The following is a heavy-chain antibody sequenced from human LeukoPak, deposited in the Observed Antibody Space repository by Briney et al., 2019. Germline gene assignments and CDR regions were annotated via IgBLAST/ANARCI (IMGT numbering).Heavy chain of an antibody. CDR1: AFTFSSYA. V-gene: IGHV3-23*01. CDR2: IRGSGGIT. Sequence: GGSLRLSCAASAFTFSSYAMSWVRQAPGKGLEWVSAIRGSGGITYYANSVKGRFTISRDNSKNTLYLQMNSLRAEDTAVYYCAREGRNSRLYYFDYWGQGTLVTVSS. CDR3: AREGRNSRLYYFDY. D-gene: IGHD2/OR15-2a*01. J-gene: IGHJ4*02.